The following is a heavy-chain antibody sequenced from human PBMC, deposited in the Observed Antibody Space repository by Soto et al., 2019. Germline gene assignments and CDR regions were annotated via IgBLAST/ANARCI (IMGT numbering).Heavy chain of an antibody. CDR2: IYRGDSDT. J-gene: IGHJ6*02. CDR1: GYSFTSYW. V-gene: IGHV5-51*01. Sequence: GESRKISCKGSGYSFTSYWIGWVRQMPGKGLEWMGIIYRGDSDTRYSPSFQGQVAISADKSIMTAHRQWSSLKASDTAMYDCARHDRVFAMVRGVDGMEVSGQGTTVAVSS. D-gene: IGHD3-10*01. CDR3: ARHDRVFAMVRGVDGMEV.